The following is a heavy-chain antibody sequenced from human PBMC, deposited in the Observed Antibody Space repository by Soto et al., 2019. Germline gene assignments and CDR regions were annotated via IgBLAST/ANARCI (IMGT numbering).Heavy chain of an antibody. CDR2: ISGDGSST. CDR3: ETGLVVQAAYGMDV. D-gene: IGHD2-2*01. V-gene: IGHV3-23*01. CDR1: GFTFSSYA. J-gene: IGHJ6*02. Sequence: LRLSCAASGFTFSSYAMSWVRQAPGKGLEWVSAISGDGSSTYFADSGKGRFTISRDNSKNTLYLQMNSLRAEDTAVYYCETGLVVQAAYGMDVWGQGTTVTVSS.